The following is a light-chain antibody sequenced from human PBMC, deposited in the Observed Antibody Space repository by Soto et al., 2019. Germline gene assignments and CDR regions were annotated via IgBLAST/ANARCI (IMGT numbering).Light chain of an antibody. CDR3: QQRSKWPLT. CDR1: QSVGSY. V-gene: IGKV3-11*01. Sequence: IMLTQSPVTLSLSPGARATLSCRASQSVGSYLAWYQQKAGQAPRLLIYDTSNRATGIPARFSGSGSGTDFTLTISSLEPEDFAVYYCQQRSKWPLTFGGGTKVEIK. J-gene: IGKJ4*01. CDR2: DTS.